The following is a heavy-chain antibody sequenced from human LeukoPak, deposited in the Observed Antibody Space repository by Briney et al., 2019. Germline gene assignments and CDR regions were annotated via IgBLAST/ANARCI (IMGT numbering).Heavy chain of an antibody. CDR3: AKSIDYYGSGSYLIV. Sequence: GGSLRLSCAASGFTFDDYAMHWVRQAPGKGLEWVSGISWNSGSIGYADSVKGRFTISRDNAKNSLYLQMHSLRAEDTALYYCAKSIDYYGSGSYLIVWGQGTTVTVSS. CDR2: ISWNSGSI. J-gene: IGHJ6*02. V-gene: IGHV3-9*01. D-gene: IGHD3-10*01. CDR1: GFTFDDYA.